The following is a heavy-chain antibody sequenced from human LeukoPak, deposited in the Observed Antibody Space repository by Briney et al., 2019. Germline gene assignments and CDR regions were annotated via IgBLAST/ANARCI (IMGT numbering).Heavy chain of an antibody. CDR3: ARDSSGVIITDDWFDP. V-gene: IGHV4-34*01. Sequence: PSETLSLTCAVYGGSFSGYYWSWIRQPPGKGLEWIGEINHSGSTNYNPSLKSRVTISVDTSKNQFSLKLSSVTAADTAVYYCARDSSGVIITDDWFDPWGQGTLVTVSS. J-gene: IGHJ5*02. CDR1: GGSFSGYY. CDR2: INHSGST. D-gene: IGHD3-10*01.